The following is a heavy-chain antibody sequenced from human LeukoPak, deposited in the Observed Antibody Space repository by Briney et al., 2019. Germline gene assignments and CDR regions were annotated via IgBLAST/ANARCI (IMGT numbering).Heavy chain of an antibody. CDR2: ISDSGDYT. Sequence: GGSLRLSCAGSGFTFSSYAMSWVRQAPGKGLEWVSAISDSGDYTYYADSVKGRFTISRDNSKNTLYLHVNSLRAEDTAVYYCAKDTSIGKYCTSGVCSPFDYWGQGTLVTISS. CDR3: AKDTSIGKYCTSGVCSPFDY. V-gene: IGHV3-23*01. J-gene: IGHJ4*02. D-gene: IGHD2-8*01. CDR1: GFTFSSYA.